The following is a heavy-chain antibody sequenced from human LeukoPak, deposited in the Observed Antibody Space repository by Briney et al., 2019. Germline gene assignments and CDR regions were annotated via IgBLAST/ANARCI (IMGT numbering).Heavy chain of an antibody. CDR1: GYSISSGYY. CDR2: IYHSGST. V-gene: IGHV4-38-2*02. Sequence: SETLSLTCAVSGYSISSGYYWGWIRQPPGKGLEWIVSIYHSGSTYYNPSLKSRVTISVDTSKNQFSLKLSSVTAAATAVYYCARDKVVAVPAASMRPNWFAPWGQGTLVTVSS. J-gene: IGHJ5*02. D-gene: IGHD2-2*01. CDR3: ARDKVVAVPAASMRPNWFAP.